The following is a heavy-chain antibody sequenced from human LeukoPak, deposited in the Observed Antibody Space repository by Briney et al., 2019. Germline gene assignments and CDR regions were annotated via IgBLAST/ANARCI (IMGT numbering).Heavy chain of an antibody. CDR3: AREAYYYYYMGV. CDR2: IGTIGDT. V-gene: IGHV3-13*01. Sequence: PGGSLRLSCTASGFTFSSSDMHWVRQPTGKGLEWVSAIGTIGDTYYPGSVKGRFTISRENAKNTLYLQMNSLRAGDTAVYYCAREAYYYYYMGVWGKGTTVTVSS. J-gene: IGHJ6*03. CDR1: GFTFSSSD.